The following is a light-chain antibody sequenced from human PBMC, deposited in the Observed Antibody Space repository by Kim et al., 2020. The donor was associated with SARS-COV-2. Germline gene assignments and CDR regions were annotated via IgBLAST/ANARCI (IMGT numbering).Light chain of an antibody. J-gene: IGLJ3*02. Sequence: PRGTVTLPGGSSTGTVTSGPYPYWLQPKPGQAPTTLIYDISSNQSWTPARFSGSLLGGKAALTLSGAQPEDEADYYCLLSYSGAWLFGGGTQLTVL. CDR3: LLSYSGAWL. V-gene: IGLV7-46*01. CDR2: DIS. CDR1: TGTVTSGPY.